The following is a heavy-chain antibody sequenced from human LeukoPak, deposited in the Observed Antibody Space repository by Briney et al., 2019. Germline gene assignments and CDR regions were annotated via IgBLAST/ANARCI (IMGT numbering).Heavy chain of an antibody. J-gene: IGHJ4*02. V-gene: IGHV5-51*01. Sequence: GESLKISCKGSGYPFTTYWIGWVRQMPGKGLEWMGIIYPDDSDTKYSPAFQGQVTISADKSITTAYLQWSSLKASDTAIYYCSGAGFSYGFVPPEYWGQGNLVPGSP. CDR2: IYPDDSDT. CDR1: GYPFTTYW. D-gene: IGHD5-18*01. CDR3: SGAGFSYGFVPPEY.